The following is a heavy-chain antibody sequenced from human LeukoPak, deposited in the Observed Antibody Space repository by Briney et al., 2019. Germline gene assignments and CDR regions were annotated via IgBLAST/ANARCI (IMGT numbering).Heavy chain of an antibody. CDR1: GFTFGDYA. V-gene: IGHV3-9*01. Sequence: PGGSLRLSCAASGFTFGDYAMHWVRQAPGKGLEWVSGISWNSGSIGYADSVKGRFTISRDNAKNSLYLQMNSLRAEDTAVYYCARIAVTYTFDYWGQGTLVTVSS. CDR3: ARIAVTYTFDY. J-gene: IGHJ4*02. CDR2: ISWNSGSI. D-gene: IGHD4-17*01.